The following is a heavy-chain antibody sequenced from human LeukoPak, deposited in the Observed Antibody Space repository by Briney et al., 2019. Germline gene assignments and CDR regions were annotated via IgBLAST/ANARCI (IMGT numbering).Heavy chain of an antibody. J-gene: IGHJ5*02. CDR3: ARQRRGSYYIYRGWFDP. Sequence: GASVKVSCKASGYTFTSYGISWVRQAPGQGLEWMGWINPNSGGTNYAQKFQGRVTMTRDTSISTAYMELSRLRSDDTAVYYCARQRRGSYYIYRGWFDPWGQGTLVTVSS. D-gene: IGHD1-26*01. V-gene: IGHV1-2*02. CDR2: INPNSGGT. CDR1: GYTFTSYG.